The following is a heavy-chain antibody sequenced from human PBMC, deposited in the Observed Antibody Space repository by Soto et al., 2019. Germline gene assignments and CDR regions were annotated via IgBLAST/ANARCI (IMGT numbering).Heavy chain of an antibody. CDR3: VRDHGGTTGAGTGYVDY. V-gene: IGHV3-30*03. D-gene: IGHD6-19*01. Sequence: QVQLVESGGGVVQPGRSLRLSCAATGFSFSTHAMYWVRQAPGKGLEWVAVISFDGSIKYYADAVKGRFTISRDNSKNTVFLQTTSLRAEDTAVYFCVRDHGGTTGAGTGYVDYGGQGTLVTVSS. J-gene: IGHJ4*02. CDR2: ISFDGSIK. CDR1: GFSFSTHA.